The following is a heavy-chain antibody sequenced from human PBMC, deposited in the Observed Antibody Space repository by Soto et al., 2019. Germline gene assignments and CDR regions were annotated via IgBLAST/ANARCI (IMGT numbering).Heavy chain of an antibody. CDR2: ISGSGGST. CDR3: AKDQEITMVRGSYDY. V-gene: IGHV3-23*01. Sequence: GSLRLSCAASGFTFSSYAMSWVRQAPGKGLEWVSAISGSGGSTYYADSVKGRFTISRDNSKNTLYLQMNSLRAEDTAVYYCAKDQEITMVRGSYDYWGQGTLVTVSS. D-gene: IGHD3-10*01. CDR1: GFTFSSYA. J-gene: IGHJ4*02.